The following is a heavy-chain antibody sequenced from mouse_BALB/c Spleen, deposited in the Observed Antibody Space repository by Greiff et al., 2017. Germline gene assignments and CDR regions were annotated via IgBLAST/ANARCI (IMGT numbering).Heavy chain of an antibody. D-gene: IGHD2-2*01. CDR2: ISSGSSTI. CDR3: ALIYYGYDGLAY. Sequence: EVQVVESGGGLVQPGGSRKLSCAASGFTFSSFGMHWVRQAPEKGLEWVAYISSGSSTIYYADTVKGRFTISRDNPKNTLFLQMTSLRSEDTAMYYCALIYYGYDGLAYWGQGTLVTVSA. CDR1: GFTFSSFG. V-gene: IGHV5-17*02. J-gene: IGHJ3*01.